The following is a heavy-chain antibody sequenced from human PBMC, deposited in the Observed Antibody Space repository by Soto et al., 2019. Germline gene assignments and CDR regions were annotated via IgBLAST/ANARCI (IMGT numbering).Heavy chain of an antibody. CDR3: ARVYCSGGSCYTREWFDP. D-gene: IGHD2-15*01. V-gene: IGHV4-4*02. CDR2: IYHSGST. J-gene: IGHJ5*02. CDR1: GGSISSSNW. Sequence: QVQLQESGPGLVKPSGTLSLTCAVSGGSISSSNWWSWVRQPPGKGLEWIGEIYHSGSTNYNPSLKSRVTISVDKSKNQFSLKLSSVTAADTAVYYCARVYCSGGSCYTREWFDPWGQGTLVTVSS.